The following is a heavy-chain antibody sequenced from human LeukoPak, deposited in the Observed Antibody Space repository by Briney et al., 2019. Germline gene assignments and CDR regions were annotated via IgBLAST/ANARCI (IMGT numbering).Heavy chain of an antibody. Sequence: ASVKVSCKASGYTFTGYYMHWVRQAPGQGLEWMGWINPNSGGTNYAQKFQGRVTMTRDTSTSTVYMELSSLRSEDTAVYYCARGELLWFGVAFDIWGQGTMVTVSS. CDR3: ARGELLWFGVAFDI. J-gene: IGHJ3*02. D-gene: IGHD3-10*01. CDR1: GYTFTGYY. V-gene: IGHV1-2*02. CDR2: INPNSGGT.